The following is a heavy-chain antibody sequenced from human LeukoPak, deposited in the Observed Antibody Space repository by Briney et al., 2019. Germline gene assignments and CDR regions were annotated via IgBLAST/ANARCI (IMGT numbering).Heavy chain of an antibody. CDR3: AKPLRGYDAFDI. D-gene: IGHD5-12*01. J-gene: IGHJ3*02. CDR2: ISGSGGST. Sequence: GGSLRLSCAASGFTFSSYAMSWVRQAPGKGLEWVSAISGSGGSTYYADTVKGRFTISRDNSKNTLYLQMNSLRAEDTAVYYCAKPLRGYDAFDIWGQGTMVTVSS. V-gene: IGHV3-23*01. CDR1: GFTFSSYA.